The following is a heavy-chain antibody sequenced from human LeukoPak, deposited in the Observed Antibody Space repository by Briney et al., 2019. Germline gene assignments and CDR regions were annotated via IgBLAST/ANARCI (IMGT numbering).Heavy chain of an antibody. CDR2: ISRNGGST. V-gene: IGHV3-64D*09. CDR3: VKDLRSDFMGVLSRYLSY. Sequence: GGSLRLSCTASGFTFSGYEMNWVRQAPGKGLEYVAAISRNGGSTYYADSVKGRFTISRDNSKSTLYLQMSSLRAEDTAVYLCVKDLRSDFMGVLSRYLSYWGQGTLVTVSS. D-gene: IGHD2/OR15-2a*01. J-gene: IGHJ4*02. CDR1: GFTFSGYE.